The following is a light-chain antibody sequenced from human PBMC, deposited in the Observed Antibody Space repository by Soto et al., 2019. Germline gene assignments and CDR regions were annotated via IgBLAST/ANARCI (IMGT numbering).Light chain of an antibody. CDR2: DAS. CDR1: QSISSW. J-gene: IGKJ1*01. CDR3: QQYNSYSWT. V-gene: IGKV1-5*01. Sequence: IQMTQSPSTLSASVGDRVTITCRASQSISSWLAWYQQKPGKAPKPLIYDASSLESGVPSRFSGSGSGTEFTLTISSLQPDDFATYYCQQYNSYSWTFGQGTKVDNK.